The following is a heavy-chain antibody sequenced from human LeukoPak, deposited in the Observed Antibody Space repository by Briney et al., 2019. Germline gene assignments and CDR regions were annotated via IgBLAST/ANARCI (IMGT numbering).Heavy chain of an antibody. J-gene: IGHJ4*02. CDR3: ARDRPTGASRVFVVQ. V-gene: IGHV3-21*06. Sequence: GGALRLSCTASGFTFSTYAMTWVRQAPGKGLEWISSMSSGSSYIYYADSVRGRFTISRDNTKNSLYLEMNNLRGEDTAIYSCARDRPTGASRVFVVQWGQGTPVTVSS. CDR1: GFTFSTYA. CDR2: MSSGSSYI. D-gene: IGHD2-21*01.